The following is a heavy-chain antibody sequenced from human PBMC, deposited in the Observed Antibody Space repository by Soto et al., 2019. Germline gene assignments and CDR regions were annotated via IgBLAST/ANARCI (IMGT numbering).Heavy chain of an antibody. J-gene: IGHJ6*02. Sequence: TLSLTFTVSGGSISSGYYYGSWIRQPPGKGLEWIGYIYYSGSTYYNPSLKSRVTISVDTSKNQFSLKLSSVTAADTAVYYCARAGLGGDSSGYYYSPNYYYYYGMDVWGQGTTVTVSS. D-gene: IGHD3-22*01. CDR1: GGSISSGYYY. CDR2: IYYSGST. V-gene: IGHV4-30-4*01. CDR3: ARAGLGGDSSGYYYSPNYYYYYGMDV.